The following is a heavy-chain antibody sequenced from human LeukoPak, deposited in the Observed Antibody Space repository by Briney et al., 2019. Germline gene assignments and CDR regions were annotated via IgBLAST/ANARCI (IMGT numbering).Heavy chain of an antibody. J-gene: IGHJ4*02. CDR3: AREIAAADPFDY. CDR2: ISSSSSYI. CDR1: GFTFSSYA. Sequence: GGSLRLSCAASGFTFSSYATSWVRQAPGKGLEWVSSISSSSSYIYYADSVKGRFTISRDNAKNSLYLQMNSLRAEDTAVYYCAREIAAADPFDYWGQGTLVTVSS. D-gene: IGHD6-13*01. V-gene: IGHV3-21*01.